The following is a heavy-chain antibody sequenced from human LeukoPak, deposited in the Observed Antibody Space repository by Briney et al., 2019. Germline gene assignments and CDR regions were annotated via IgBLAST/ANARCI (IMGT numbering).Heavy chain of an antibody. J-gene: IGHJ4*02. CDR1: GFTFSNYI. Sequence: PGGSLRLSCAASGFTFSNYIMNWVRQAPGKGLEWVSSISSSSSYIYYADSVKGRFTISRDNAKNALYLQMNSLGAEDTAVYYCARLVATIDFWGQGTLVTVSS. CDR2: ISSSSSYI. V-gene: IGHV3-21*01. D-gene: IGHD5-12*01. CDR3: ARLVATIDF.